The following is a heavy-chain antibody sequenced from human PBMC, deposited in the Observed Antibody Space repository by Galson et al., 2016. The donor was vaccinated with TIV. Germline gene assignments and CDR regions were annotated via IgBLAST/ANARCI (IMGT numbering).Heavy chain of an antibody. CDR2: IKHDESEI. Sequence: SLRLSCATSGFTFSRADINWVRQAPGKGLEWVANIKHDESEIYYVDSVKGRFSIFRDNAKNSLYLQMGSLRAEDTAVYYCAREKMSGGQFGATFDYWGPGSLVTVSS. J-gene: IGHJ4*02. CDR3: AREKMSGGQFGATFDY. D-gene: IGHD3-16*01. CDR1: GFTFSRAD. V-gene: IGHV3-7*01.